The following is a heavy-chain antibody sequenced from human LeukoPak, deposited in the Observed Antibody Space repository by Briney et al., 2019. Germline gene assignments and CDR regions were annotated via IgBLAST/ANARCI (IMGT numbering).Heavy chain of an antibody. Sequence: SETLSLTCTVSGGSISSSSYYWGWIRQPPGKGLEWIGSIYYSGSTYYNPSLKSRVTISVDTSKNQFSLKLSSVTAADTAVYYCARILMVWGVCDYWGQGTLVTVSS. CDR3: ARILMVWGVCDY. J-gene: IGHJ4*02. V-gene: IGHV4-39*01. D-gene: IGHD3-10*01. CDR2: IYYSGST. CDR1: GGSISSSSYY.